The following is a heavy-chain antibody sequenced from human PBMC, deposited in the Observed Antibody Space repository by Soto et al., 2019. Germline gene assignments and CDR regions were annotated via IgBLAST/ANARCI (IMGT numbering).Heavy chain of an antibody. CDR2: IIPIFGTA. V-gene: IGHV1-69*01. D-gene: IGHD3-22*01. CDR1: GGTFSSYA. Sequence: QVQLVQSGAEVKKPGSSVKVSCKASGGTFSSYAISWVRQAPGQGREWMGGIIPIFGTANYAQKFQGRVTITADEATSTAYMELSSMRSEDTAVYYCALYYYDSSGYFTFDYWGQGTLVTVSS. CDR3: ALYYYDSSGYFTFDY. J-gene: IGHJ4*02.